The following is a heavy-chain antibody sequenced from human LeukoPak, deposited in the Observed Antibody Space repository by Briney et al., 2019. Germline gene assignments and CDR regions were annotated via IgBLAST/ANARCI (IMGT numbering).Heavy chain of an antibody. CDR3: ASPLYYGSGSYVDDGLPFDP. J-gene: IGHJ5*02. Sequence: SETLSLTCTVSGGSISSSSYYWGWIRQPPGKGLEWIGSIYYSGSTYYNPSLKSRVTISVDTSKNQFSLKLSSVTAADTAVYYCASPLYYGSGSYVDDGLPFDPWGQGTLVTVSS. V-gene: IGHV4-39*01. CDR2: IYYSGST. CDR1: GGSISSSSYY. D-gene: IGHD3-10*01.